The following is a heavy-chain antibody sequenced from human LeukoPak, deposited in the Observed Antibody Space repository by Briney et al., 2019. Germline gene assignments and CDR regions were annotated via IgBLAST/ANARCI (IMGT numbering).Heavy chain of an antibody. CDR1: GFTVSSTY. Sequence: PGGSLRLSCAASGFTVSSTYMSWVRQAPGKGLEWVSVIYSGGSTYYADSVKGRFTISRDNSKNTLYLQMDSLRAEDTAVYYCVREGVFSGLRKAEDYWGQGTLVTVSS. CDR2: IYSGGST. J-gene: IGHJ4*02. CDR3: VREGVFSGLRKAEDY. D-gene: IGHD4-17*01. V-gene: IGHV3-66*01.